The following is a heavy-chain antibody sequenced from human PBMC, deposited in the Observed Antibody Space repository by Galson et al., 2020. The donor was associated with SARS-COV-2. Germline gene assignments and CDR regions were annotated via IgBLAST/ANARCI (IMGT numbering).Heavy chain of an antibody. CDR1: EYTFTTYW. D-gene: IGHD1-1*01. J-gene: IGHJ6*02. CDR2: IYPGNSDT. Sequence: KIGESLKISCEGSEYTFTTYWIAWVRQMPGKGLEWMGIIYPGNSDTRYSPSFQGQVTISADESSNTAYLQWSSLKASDSAMYYCARRGNDYWGYLGAYGMDVWGQGTTVTVSS. CDR3: ARRGNDYWGYLGAYGMDV. V-gene: IGHV5-51*01.